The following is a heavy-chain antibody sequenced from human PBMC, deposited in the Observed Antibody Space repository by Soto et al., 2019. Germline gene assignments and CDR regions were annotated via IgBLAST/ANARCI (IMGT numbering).Heavy chain of an antibody. D-gene: IGHD6-13*01. CDR2: IYYSGST. Sequence: SETLSLTCTVSGGSISSSSYYWGWIRQPPGKGLEWIGSIYYSGSTYYNPSLKSRVTISVDTSKNQFSLKLSSVTAADTAVYYCARLGTYSSSWYFDYWGQGTLVTVSS. J-gene: IGHJ4*02. CDR1: GGSISSSSYY. CDR3: ARLGTYSSSWYFDY. V-gene: IGHV4-39*01.